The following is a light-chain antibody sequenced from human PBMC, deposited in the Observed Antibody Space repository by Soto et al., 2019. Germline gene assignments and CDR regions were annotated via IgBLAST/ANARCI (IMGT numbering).Light chain of an antibody. CDR1: ESISSW. J-gene: IGKJ4*01. CDR3: QQYNTYPLT. V-gene: IGKV1-5*03. Sequence: DIQMTQSPSTLSASVGDRVSITCRASESISSWLAWYQQKPGKAPKILINKASNLESGVPSRFSGSGSGTEFTLTISSLQPDDFATYYCQQYNTYPLTLGGGTKVEIK. CDR2: KAS.